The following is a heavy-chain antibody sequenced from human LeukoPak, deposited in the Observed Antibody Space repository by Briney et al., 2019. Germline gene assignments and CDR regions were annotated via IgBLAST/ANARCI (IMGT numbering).Heavy chain of an antibody. CDR1: GFTFSSYA. J-gene: IGHJ4*02. CDR2: ISSNGGST. V-gene: IGHV3-64D*06. Sequence: GGSLRLSCSASGFTFSSYAMHWVRQAPGKGLEYVSAISSNGGSTYYADSVKGRFTISRDNSKNTLYLQMSSLRAEDTAVYYCAKDQGYTYGHSFDYWGQGTLVTVSS. D-gene: IGHD5-18*01. CDR3: AKDQGYTYGHSFDY.